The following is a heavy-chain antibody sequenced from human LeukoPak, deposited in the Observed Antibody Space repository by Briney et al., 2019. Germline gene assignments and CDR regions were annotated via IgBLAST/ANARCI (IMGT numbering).Heavy chain of an antibody. D-gene: IGHD5-12*01. CDR1: GFTFSSYW. V-gene: IGHV3-7*01. Sequence: GGSLRLSCAVSGFTFSSYWMSWVRQAPGKGLEWVANIKQDGSEKYYVDSVKCRFTISRDNAKNSLYLQMNSLRAEDTAVYYCARDELGLDYWGQGTLVTVSS. CDR2: IKQDGSEK. J-gene: IGHJ4*02. CDR3: ARDELGLDY.